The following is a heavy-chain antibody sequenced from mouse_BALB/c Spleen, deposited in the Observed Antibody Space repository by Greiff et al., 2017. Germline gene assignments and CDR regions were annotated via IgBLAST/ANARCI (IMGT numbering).Heavy chain of an antibody. V-gene: IGHV5-9-4*01. CDR3: ARSYGKGDYSMDY. CDR2: ISSGGSYT. CDR1: GFTFSSYA. D-gene: IGHD2-1*01. J-gene: IGHJ4*01. Sequence: EVKLVESGGGLVKPGGSLKLSCAASGFTFSSYAMSWVRQSPEKRLEWVAEISSGGSYTYYPDTVTGRFTISRDNAKNTLYLEMSSLRSEDTAMYYCARSYGKGDYSMDYWGQGTSVTVSS.